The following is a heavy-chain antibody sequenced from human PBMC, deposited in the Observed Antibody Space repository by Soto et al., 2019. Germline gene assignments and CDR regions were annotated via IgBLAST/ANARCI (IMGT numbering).Heavy chain of an antibody. V-gene: IGHV3-11*06. CDR2: ISSSSSYT. Sequence: GALRLSCAASGFTFSDYYMSWIRQAPGKGLEWVSYISSSSSYTNYADSVKGRFTISRDNAKNSLYLQMNSLRAEDTAVYYCARGNCSGGSCKALIDYWGQGTLVTVSS. D-gene: IGHD2-15*01. CDR1: GFTFSDYY. CDR3: ARGNCSGGSCKALIDY. J-gene: IGHJ4*02.